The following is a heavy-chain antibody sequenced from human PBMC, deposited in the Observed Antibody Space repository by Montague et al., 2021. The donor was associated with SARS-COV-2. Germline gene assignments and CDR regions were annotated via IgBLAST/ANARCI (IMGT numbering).Heavy chain of an antibody. D-gene: IGHD6-19*01. J-gene: IGHJ6*02. Sequence: SETLSLTCTVSGGSISSGSHFWSWFRQPPGQRLEWIGSIYYSGSTYYSPSLKSRVIISVDTSKNQFSLNLRSVTAADTAVYFCGLGRGFAVGNTYYYSYGLDVWGQGTTVTVSS. CDR1: GGSISSGSHF. V-gene: IGHV4-39*07. CDR2: IYYSGST. CDR3: GLGRGFAVGNTYYYSYGLDV.